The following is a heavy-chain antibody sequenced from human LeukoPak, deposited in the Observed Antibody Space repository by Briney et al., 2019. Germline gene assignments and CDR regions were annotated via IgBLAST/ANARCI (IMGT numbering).Heavy chain of an antibody. Sequence: GGSLRLSCAASGFTFWSYWMSWVRQAPGKGLEWVANINYDGSQTHYVDSVKGRFTISRDNTKNSLYLQMNSLRAEDTAVYYCARAENGFDYWGQGTLVAVSS. CDR3: ARAENGFDY. D-gene: IGHD2-8*01. CDR2: INYDGSQT. V-gene: IGHV3-7*04. J-gene: IGHJ4*02. CDR1: GFTFWSYW.